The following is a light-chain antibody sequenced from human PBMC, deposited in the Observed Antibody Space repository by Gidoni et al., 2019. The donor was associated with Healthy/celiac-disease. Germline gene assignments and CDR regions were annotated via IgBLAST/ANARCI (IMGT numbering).Light chain of an antibody. J-gene: IGKJ3*01. CDR3: QQSYSTPLFT. V-gene: IGKV1-39*01. CDR1: QSISSY. Sequence: DIQMTQSPSSLSASVGDRVTITCRASQSISSYLNWYQQKPGKAPKILIYDASSLQSGVPSRFSGSGSVTDFTLTISSLQPEDFATYYCQQSYSTPLFTFGPGTKVDIK. CDR2: DAS.